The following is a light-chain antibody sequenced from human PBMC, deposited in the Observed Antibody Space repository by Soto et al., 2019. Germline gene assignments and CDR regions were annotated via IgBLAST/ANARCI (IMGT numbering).Light chain of an antibody. J-gene: IGKJ1*01. CDR3: LHDYNQAWK. V-gene: IGKV1-8*01. CDR2: AAS. CDR1: QGISSY. Sequence: RMNNTPPTLSTSAPHTATHSFLASQGISSYLAWYQQKPGKAPKLLIYAASTLQSGVPSRFSGSGSGTDFTLIISGLQSEDFATYCCLHDYNQAWKFGQGTK.